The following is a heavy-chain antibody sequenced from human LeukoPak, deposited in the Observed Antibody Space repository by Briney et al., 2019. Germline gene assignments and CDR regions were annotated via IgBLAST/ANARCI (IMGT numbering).Heavy chain of an antibody. J-gene: IGHJ4*02. D-gene: IGHD1-26*01. V-gene: IGHV4-4*02. CDR2: ISLAGQT. CDR3: SRESGPFCPFGY. Sequence: SGTLSLTCGVSGGSISGTNWWGLVRQPPGQGLEWIGEISLAGQTNYNPSLNGRVTMSLDKSSHQLSLHLTSVTAADTATYFCSRESGPFCPFGYWGQGTLVIVSS. CDR1: GGSISGTNW.